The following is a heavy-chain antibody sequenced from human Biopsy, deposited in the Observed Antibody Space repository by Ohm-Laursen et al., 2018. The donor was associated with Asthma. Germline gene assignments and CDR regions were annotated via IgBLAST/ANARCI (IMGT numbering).Heavy chain of an antibody. CDR1: GGSISNSNYY. V-gene: IGHV4-39*07. J-gene: IGHJ5*02. CDR3: ARTTYGHDGFDP. D-gene: IGHD4-17*01. CDR2: LHYSGSPYYT. Sequence: PSDTLSLTCTVSGGSISNSNYYWGWIRQSPGKGLEWIGSLHYSGSPYYTFYNPSLESRVTISLDTSKNQFSLSLTSVTAADTAVYYCARTTYGHDGFDPWGQGTLVIVSS.